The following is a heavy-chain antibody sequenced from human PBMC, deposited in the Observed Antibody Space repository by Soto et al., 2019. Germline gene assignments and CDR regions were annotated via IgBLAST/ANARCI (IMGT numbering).Heavy chain of an antibody. CDR3: ASDRPYSSSWPISYYFDY. V-gene: IGHV1-69*01. Sequence: QVPLVQSGAEVKKPGSSVKVSCKASGGTFSSYAISWVRQAPGQGLEWMGGIIPIFGTANYAQKFQGRVTITADESTSTAYMELSSLRSEDTAVYYCASDRPYSSSWPISYYFDYWGQGTLVTVSS. CDR1: GGTFSSYA. CDR2: IIPIFGTA. J-gene: IGHJ4*02. D-gene: IGHD6-13*01.